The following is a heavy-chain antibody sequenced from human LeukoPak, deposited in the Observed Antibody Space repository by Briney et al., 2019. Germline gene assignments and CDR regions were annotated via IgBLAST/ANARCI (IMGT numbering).Heavy chain of an antibody. V-gene: IGHV1-8*01. CDR2: MNPNSGNT. J-gene: IGHJ6*03. CDR3: AIRYGSGEKYYYYYYMDA. CDR1: GYTFTSYD. D-gene: IGHD3-10*01. Sequence: ASVKVSCKASGYTFTSYDINWVRQATGQGLEWMGWMNPNSGNTGYAQKFQGRVTMTRNTSISTAYMELSSLRSEDTAVYYCAIRYGSGEKYYYYYYMDAWGKGTTVTVSS.